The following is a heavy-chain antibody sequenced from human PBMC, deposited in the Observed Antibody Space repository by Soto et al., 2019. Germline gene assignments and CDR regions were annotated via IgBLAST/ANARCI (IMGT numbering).Heavy chain of an antibody. CDR1: GGSISSGDYY. J-gene: IGHJ1*01. CDR3: ARDSCSGGSCYRAEYFQH. CDR2: IYYSGST. V-gene: IGHV4-30-4*01. D-gene: IGHD2-15*01. Sequence: SETLSLTCTVSGGSISSGDYYWSWIRQPPGKGLEWIGYIYYSGSTYYNPSLKSRVTISVDTSKNQFSLKLSSVTAADTAVYYCARDSCSGGSCYRAEYFQHWGQGTLVTVSS.